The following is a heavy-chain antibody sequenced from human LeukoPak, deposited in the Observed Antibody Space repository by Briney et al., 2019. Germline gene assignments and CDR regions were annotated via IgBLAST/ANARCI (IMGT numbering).Heavy chain of an antibody. CDR3: ARDPYYYYMDV. CDR1: GYSISSGYY. V-gene: IGHV4-38-2*02. Sequence: SETLSLTCTVSGYSISSGYYWAWLRQSPGKGLEWIGNVYHDGRTYYNPSLKSRVTISVDTSTNQFSLKLSSVTAADTAVYYCARDPYYYYMDVWGKGTTVTISS. CDR2: VYHDGRT. J-gene: IGHJ6*03.